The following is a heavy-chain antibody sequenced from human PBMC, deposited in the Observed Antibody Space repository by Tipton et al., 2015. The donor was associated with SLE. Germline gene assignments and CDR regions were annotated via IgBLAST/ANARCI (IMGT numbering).Heavy chain of an antibody. CDR3: ARVPHLGDIDI. V-gene: IGHV4-61*09. Sequence: TLSLTCTVSGGSISTGSFYWSWIRQPAGKGLGWIGHMYTRGSTNYTPSLKSRVTISVDTSKNQISLRLSSVTATDTAVYYCARVPHLGDIDIWGKGTMVTVSS. CDR2: MYTRGST. CDR1: GGSISTGSFY. J-gene: IGHJ3*02. D-gene: IGHD2-15*01.